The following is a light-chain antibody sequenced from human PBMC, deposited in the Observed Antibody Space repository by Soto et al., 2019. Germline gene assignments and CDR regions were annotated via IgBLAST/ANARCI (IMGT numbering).Light chain of an antibody. Sequence: DIQMTQSPSTLSASVGDRVTITCRASQSISSWMAWYQQKPGKAPKLLIYKASSLESGVPSRFSGSGSGTEFTLAISSLQPDDFATYYFQQYNSDSYAFGQGTKLEIK. V-gene: IGKV1-5*03. CDR2: KAS. CDR3: QQYNSDSYA. CDR1: QSISSW. J-gene: IGKJ2*01.